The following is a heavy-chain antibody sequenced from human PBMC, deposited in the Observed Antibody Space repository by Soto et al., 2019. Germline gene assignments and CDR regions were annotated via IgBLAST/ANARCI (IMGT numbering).Heavy chain of an antibody. CDR2: IIPIFGTT. J-gene: IGHJ5*02. CDR3: ARDRTDSGYYTNWLDP. Sequence: SVKVSWKASGGAFGSDAITWVLQAPGQGLERVGRIIPIFGTTNYAQNLQGRVTISADKSTLTSYMELHSLTSDDTALYYCARDRTDSGYYTNWLDPWGQGTQVTVSS. CDR1: GGAFGSDA. D-gene: IGHD3-22*01. V-gene: IGHV1-69*06.